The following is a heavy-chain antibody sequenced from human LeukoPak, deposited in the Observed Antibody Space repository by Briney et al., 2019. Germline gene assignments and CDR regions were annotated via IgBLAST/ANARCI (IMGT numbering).Heavy chain of an antibody. V-gene: IGHV3-30*18. CDR3: AKVQRPEYSSSCLDY. CDR2: ISYDGSNK. Sequence: PGRSLRLSCAASGFTFSSYGMHWVRQAPGKGLEWVAVISYDGSNKYYADSVKGRFTISRDNSKNTLYLQMNSLGAEDTAVYYCAKVQRPEYSSSCLDYWGQGTLVTVSS. CDR1: GFTFSSYG. D-gene: IGHD6-13*01. J-gene: IGHJ4*02.